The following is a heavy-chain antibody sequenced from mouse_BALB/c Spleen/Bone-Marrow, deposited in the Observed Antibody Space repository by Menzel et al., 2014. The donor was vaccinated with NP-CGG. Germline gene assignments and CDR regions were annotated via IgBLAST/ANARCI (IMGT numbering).Heavy chain of an antibody. CDR3: ARWEYYAMDY. CDR2: IDPANGNT. J-gene: IGHJ4*01. CDR1: GFNIXDTY. D-gene: IGHD4-1*01. Sequence: EVQLQQSGAELVKPGASVKLSSTASGFNIXDTYMHWVKQRPEQGLEWIGRIDPANGNTKYDPKFQGKATITADTSSNTAYLQLSSLTSEDTAVYYCARWEYYAMDYWGQGTSVTVSS. V-gene: IGHV14-3*02.